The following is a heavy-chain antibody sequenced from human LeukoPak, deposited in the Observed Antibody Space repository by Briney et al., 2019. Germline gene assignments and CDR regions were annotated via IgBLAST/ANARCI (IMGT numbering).Heavy chain of an antibody. CDR2: MYAGGTT. D-gene: IGHD6-19*01. CDR3: ARGSGRGWPLDR. J-gene: IGHJ5*02. V-gene: IGHV3-53*01. CDR1: GGIVSRNF. Sequence: PGGSVRLSCAASGGIVSRNFMSWVRQAPGKGLQWVAIMYAGGTTDYSESVRGRFYISRDTSNNTLSLQMNSLRAEDTAVYYCARGSGRGWPLDRWGQGTLVTVSS.